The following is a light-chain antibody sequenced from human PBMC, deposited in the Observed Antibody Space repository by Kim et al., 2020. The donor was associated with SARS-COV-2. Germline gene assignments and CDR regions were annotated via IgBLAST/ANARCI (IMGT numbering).Light chain of an antibody. J-gene: IGKJ4*01. CDR2: DAS. Sequence: ASVGARVTITCRASQSISRWLAWHQQKPGKAPKLLIYDASSLESGVPSRFSGSGSGTEFTLTISGLQPDDFATYYCQQYISFSPTFGGGTKVEIK. CDR3: QQYISFSPT. CDR1: QSISRW. V-gene: IGKV1-5*01.